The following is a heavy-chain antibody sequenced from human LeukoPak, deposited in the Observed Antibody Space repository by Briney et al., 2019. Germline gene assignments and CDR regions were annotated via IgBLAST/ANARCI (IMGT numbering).Heavy chain of an antibody. CDR2: IYPGDSDT. D-gene: IGHD1-26*01. Sequence: GESLKISCKGSGYSFTSYWIGWVRQMPGKGLEWMGIIYPGDSDTRYSPPFQGQLTISADKSISTAYLQWSSLKASDTAMYYCARSSFSGSHHFDYWGQGTLVTASS. J-gene: IGHJ4*02. CDR3: ARSSFSGSHHFDY. V-gene: IGHV5-51*01. CDR1: GYSFTSYW.